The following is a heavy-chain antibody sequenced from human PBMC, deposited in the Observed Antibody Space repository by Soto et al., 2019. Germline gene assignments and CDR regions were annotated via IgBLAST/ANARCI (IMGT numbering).Heavy chain of an antibody. D-gene: IGHD3-22*01. V-gene: IGHV4-4*02. Sequence: QVQLQESGPGLVKPSGTLSLTCAVSGGSISSSNWWSWVRQPPGKGLEWIGEIYHSGSTNYNPSLKRRVTISVDKSKNQFSLKLSSVTAADTAVYYCARDKYYDSSGYYPFDYWGQGTLVTVSS. CDR2: IYHSGST. CDR1: GGSISSSNW. J-gene: IGHJ4*02. CDR3: ARDKYYDSSGYYPFDY.